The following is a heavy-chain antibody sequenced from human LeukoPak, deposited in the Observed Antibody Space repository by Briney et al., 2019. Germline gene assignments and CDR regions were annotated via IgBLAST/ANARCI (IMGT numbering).Heavy chain of an antibody. CDR3: AKELPRARDYDFWSGYYTRGALNFDY. CDR2: ISGSGGST. V-gene: IGHV3-23*01. Sequence: GGSLRLSCAASGFTFSSYAMSWVRQAPGKGLEWVSAISGSGGSTYYADSVKGRFTISRDNSKNTLYLQMNSLRAEDTAVYYCAKELPRARDYDFWSGYYTRGALNFDYWGQGTLVTVSS. J-gene: IGHJ4*02. D-gene: IGHD3-3*01. CDR1: GFTFSSYA.